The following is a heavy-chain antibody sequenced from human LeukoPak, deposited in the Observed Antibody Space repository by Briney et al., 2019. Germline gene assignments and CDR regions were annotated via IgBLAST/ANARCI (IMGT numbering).Heavy chain of an antibody. D-gene: IGHD3-22*01. J-gene: IGHJ3*01. Sequence: PGGSLRLSCAAPGFSFSSFAMSWVRQAQGKGLEWVSGISTSGGSTYYADSVKGRFTISRDNSKNTLYVQMSSLRAEDTAEYCCAKSRGAINDVFDVWGQGTMVTVSA. V-gene: IGHV3-23*01. CDR2: ISTSGGST. CDR3: AKSRGAINDVFDV. CDR1: GFSFSSFA.